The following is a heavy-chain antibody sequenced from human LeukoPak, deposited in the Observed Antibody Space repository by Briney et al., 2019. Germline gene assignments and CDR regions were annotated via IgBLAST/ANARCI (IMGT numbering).Heavy chain of an antibody. CDR1: GGSISSGSYY. J-gene: IGHJ4*02. D-gene: IGHD6-6*01. Sequence: SSQTLSLTCTVSGGSISSGSYYWSWIRQPAGKGLEWIGRIYTSGSTNYNPSLKSRVTISVGTSKNQFSLKLSSVTAADTAVYYCARDLSSSSAYYFDYWGQGTLVTVSS. V-gene: IGHV4-61*02. CDR2: IYTSGST. CDR3: ARDLSSSSAYYFDY.